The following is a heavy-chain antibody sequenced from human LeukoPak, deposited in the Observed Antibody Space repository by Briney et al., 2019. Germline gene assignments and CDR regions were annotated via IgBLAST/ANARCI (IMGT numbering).Heavy chain of an antibody. CDR3: ARVSGEYCSSTTCYGAAFDF. D-gene: IGHD2-2*01. V-gene: IGHV3-33*01. CDR2: IWYDGSNK. Sequence: PGGSLRLSCAASGFTFSSYGMHWVRQAPGKGLEWVAVIWYDGSNKYYADSVKGRFTISRDNAKNSLYLQMNSLRAEDTAIYYCARVSGEYCSSTTCYGAAFDFWGQGTMVTVSS. CDR1: GFTFSSYG. J-gene: IGHJ3*01.